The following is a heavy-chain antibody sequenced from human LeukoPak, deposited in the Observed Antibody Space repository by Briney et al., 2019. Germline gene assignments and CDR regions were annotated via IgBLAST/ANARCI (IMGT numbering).Heavy chain of an antibody. CDR1: GFSFSDSY. CDR3: AKGSKAVVFTRDHYMDV. D-gene: IGHD3-22*01. J-gene: IGHJ6*03. CDR2: ISGNSGDI. Sequence: GGSLRLSCAASGFSFSDSYMTWVRQAPGKGLEWLSYISGNSGDINYADSVKGRFTISRDNSKNTLYLQMNSLRAEDTAVYYCAKGSKAVVFTRDHYMDVWGKGTTVTISS. V-gene: IGHV3-11*06.